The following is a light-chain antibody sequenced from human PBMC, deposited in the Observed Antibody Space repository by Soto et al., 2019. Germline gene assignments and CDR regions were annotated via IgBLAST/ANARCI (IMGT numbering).Light chain of an antibody. J-gene: IGKJ3*01. Sequence: DIQMTQSPSSLSASVGDRVTITCRASESITNYLNWYQQKQGKAPKLLIYAASSLQSGVPSRFSGSGSGTEFTLTISSLQHEDFAIYYCQQSHSSPRTFGPGTKVDIK. CDR2: AAS. CDR3: QQSHSSPRT. CDR1: ESITNY. V-gene: IGKV1-39*01.